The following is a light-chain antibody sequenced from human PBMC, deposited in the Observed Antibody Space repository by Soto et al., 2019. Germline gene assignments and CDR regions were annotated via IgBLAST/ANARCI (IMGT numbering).Light chain of an antibody. Sequence: DIQMTQSPSTLSASVGDRVTITCRASQTIRNDLGWYQQKPGKAPKLLIYDASSLEGGVPSRFSGSGSGTEFTLTISGLQPDDFATYYCQQYNSFSWTFGQGTKVDIK. V-gene: IGKV1-5*01. J-gene: IGKJ1*01. CDR2: DAS. CDR3: QQYNSFSWT. CDR1: QTIRND.